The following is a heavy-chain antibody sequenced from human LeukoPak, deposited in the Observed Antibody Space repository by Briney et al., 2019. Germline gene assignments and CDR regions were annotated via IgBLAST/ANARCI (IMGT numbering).Heavy chain of an antibody. CDR2: ISSSSSTI. Sequence: PGGSLRLSCAASGFTFSSYSMNWVRQAPGKGLEWVSYISSSSSTIYYADSVKGRFTISRDNSKNTLYLQMNSLRAEDTAVYYCAKDSGFIDYWGQGTLVTVSS. D-gene: IGHD3-22*01. CDR1: GFTFSSYS. V-gene: IGHV3-48*01. J-gene: IGHJ4*02. CDR3: AKDSGFIDY.